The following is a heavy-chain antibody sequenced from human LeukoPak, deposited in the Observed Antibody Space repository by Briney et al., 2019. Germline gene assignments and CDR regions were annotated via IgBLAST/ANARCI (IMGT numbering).Heavy chain of an antibody. D-gene: IGHD2-2*01. J-gene: IGHJ6*03. CDR2: INPNSGGT. CDR3: ARGGYCSSTSCYGINMDV. V-gene: IGHV1-2*02. Sequence: GASVKVSCKASGYTFTGYYMHWVRQAPGQGLEWMGWINPNSGGTNYAQKFQGRVTMTRDTSISTAYMELSRLRSDDTAVYYCARGGYCSSTSCYGINMDVWGKGTTVTVSS. CDR1: GYTFTGYY.